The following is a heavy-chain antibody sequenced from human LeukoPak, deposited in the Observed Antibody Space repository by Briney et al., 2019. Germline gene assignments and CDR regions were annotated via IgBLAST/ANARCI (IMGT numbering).Heavy chain of an antibody. CDR1: GYTLTELS. CDR2: FDPEDGET. J-gene: IGHJ6*03. D-gene: IGHD6-19*01. CDR3: ATSVAVAGTAYYYYYYMDV. Sequence: ASVKVSCKVSGYTLTELSMHWVRQAPGKGLEWVGGFDPEDGETIYAQKFQGRVTMTEDTSTDTAYMELSSLRSEDTAVYYCATSVAVAGTAYYYYYYMDVWGKGTTVTVSS. V-gene: IGHV1-24*01.